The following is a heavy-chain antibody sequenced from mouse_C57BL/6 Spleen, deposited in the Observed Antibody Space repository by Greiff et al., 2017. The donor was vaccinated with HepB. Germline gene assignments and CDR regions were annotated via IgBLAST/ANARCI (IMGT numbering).Heavy chain of an antibody. D-gene: IGHD1-1*01. CDR1: GYSITSGYY. CDR3: ARDRDYYGRAWFAY. Sequence: DVQLQESGPGLVKPSQSLSLTCSVTGYSITSGYYWNWIRQFPGNKLEWMGYISYDGSNNYNPSLKNRISITRDTSKNQFFLKLNSVTTEDTATYYCARDRDYYGRAWFAYWGQGTLVTVSA. V-gene: IGHV3-6*01. CDR2: ISYDGSN. J-gene: IGHJ3*01.